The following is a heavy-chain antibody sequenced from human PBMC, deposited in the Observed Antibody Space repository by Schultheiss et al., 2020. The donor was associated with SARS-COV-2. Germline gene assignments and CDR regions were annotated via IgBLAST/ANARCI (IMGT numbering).Heavy chain of an antibody. D-gene: IGHD1-1*01. CDR3: ARGHDPVTYPYYFDY. V-gene: IGHV1-18*01. CDR2: VNAYNGNT. J-gene: IGHJ4*02. Sequence: ASVKVSCKASGYTFTSYGISWVRQAPGQGLEWMGWVNAYNGNTNYAQKLQGRVTMTTDTSTSTAYMELRSLTSDDTAVYYCARGHDPVTYPYYFDYWGQGTLVTVSS. CDR1: GYTFTSYG.